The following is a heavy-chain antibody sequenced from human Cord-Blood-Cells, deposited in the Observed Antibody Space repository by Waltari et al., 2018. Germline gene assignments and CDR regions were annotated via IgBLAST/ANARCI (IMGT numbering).Heavy chain of an antibody. CDR1: GFPVSSHY. D-gene: IGHD1-26*01. V-gene: IGHV3-53*01. J-gene: IGHJ3*02. Sequence: EVQLVESGGGWIQPGGSLRLSCAASGFPVSSHYLNWVRQAPGKGLEWVSVIYSGGSTYYADSVKGRFTISRDNSKNTLYLQMNSLRAEDTAVYYCARTVGADAFDIWGQGTMVTVSS. CDR2: IYSGGST. CDR3: ARTVGADAFDI.